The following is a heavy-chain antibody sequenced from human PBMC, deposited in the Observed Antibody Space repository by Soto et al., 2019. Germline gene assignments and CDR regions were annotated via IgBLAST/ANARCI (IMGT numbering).Heavy chain of an antibody. V-gene: IGHV1-69*13. CDR3: TVAADWFDP. J-gene: IGHJ5*02. CDR2: IIPIFGTA. CDR1: GGTFSSYA. D-gene: IGHD2-15*01. Sequence: GASGKVSCKASGGTFSSYAISWLRQAPGQGLEWMGGIIPIFGTANYAQKFQGRVTITADESTSTAYMELSSLRSEDTAVYYCTVAADWFDPWGQGTLVTVSS.